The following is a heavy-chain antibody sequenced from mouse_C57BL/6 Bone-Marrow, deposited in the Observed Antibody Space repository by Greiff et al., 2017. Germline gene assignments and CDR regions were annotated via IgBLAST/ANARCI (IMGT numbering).Heavy chain of an antibody. CDR1: GFTFSDYG. CDR3: ARRAYYSYAMDY. Sequence: EVQLVESGGGLVKPGGSLKLSCAASGFTFSDYGMHWVRQAPEKGLEWVAYISSGSSTIYYADTVKGRFTISRDNAKNTLFLQMTSLRSEDTAMYYCARRAYYSYAMDYWGQGTSVTVSS. J-gene: IGHJ4*01. V-gene: IGHV5-17*01. CDR2: ISSGSSTI. D-gene: IGHD2-12*01.